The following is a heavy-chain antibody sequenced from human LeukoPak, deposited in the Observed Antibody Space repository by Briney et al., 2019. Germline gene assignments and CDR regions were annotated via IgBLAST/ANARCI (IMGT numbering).Heavy chain of an antibody. CDR3: ASGDCSSTSCYNWGFDP. J-gene: IGHJ5*02. V-gene: IGHV3-30-3*01. CDR2: ISYDGSNK. Sequence: GGSLRLSCAASGFTFSSYAMHWVRQAPGKGLEWVAVISYDGSNKYYADSVKGRFTISRDSSKSTLYLQMNSLRAEDTAVYYCASGDCSSTSCYNWGFDPWGQGTLVTVSS. D-gene: IGHD2-2*01. CDR1: GFTFSSYA.